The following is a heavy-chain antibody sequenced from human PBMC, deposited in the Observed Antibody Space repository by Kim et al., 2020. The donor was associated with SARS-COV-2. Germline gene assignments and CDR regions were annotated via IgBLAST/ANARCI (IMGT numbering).Heavy chain of an antibody. CDR3: ARQDRWERDGYYVDP. J-gene: IGHJ5*02. Sequence: PSFQGQVTISADKSISTAYLQWSSLKASDTAMYYCARQDRWERDGYYVDPWGQGTLVTVSS. V-gene: IGHV5-51*01. D-gene: IGHD2-21*01.